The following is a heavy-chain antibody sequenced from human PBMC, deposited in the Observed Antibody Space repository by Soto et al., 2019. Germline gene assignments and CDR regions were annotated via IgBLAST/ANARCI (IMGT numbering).Heavy chain of an antibody. J-gene: IGHJ5*02. CDR2: FYYSGST. V-gene: IGHV4-59*01. CDR3: ARLMVAAHNWCDP. D-gene: IGHD2-15*01. Sequence: SETLSLTCCVSGGSISSYHWSWIWQPPGKGLEWIGYFYYSGSTNYNPSLKSRVTISVDTSKNQFSLKLSSVTAADTAVYYCARLMVAAHNWCDPWGQGTLVTVS. CDR1: GGSISSYH.